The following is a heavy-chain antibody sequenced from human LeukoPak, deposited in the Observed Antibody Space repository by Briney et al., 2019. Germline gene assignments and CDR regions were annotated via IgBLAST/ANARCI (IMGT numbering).Heavy chain of an antibody. Sequence: SETLSLTCTVYGVSINTYFWSWIRQPPGKGLEWIGYVYYTGITNYNPSLKSRVSISLDTSKNQFSLRLNSVTAAETAVYYCASQLGGTTFHWGQGTLITVSS. CDR3: ASQLGGTTFH. J-gene: IGHJ4*02. CDR1: GVSINTYF. V-gene: IGHV4-59*01. D-gene: IGHD1/OR15-1a*01. CDR2: VYYTGIT.